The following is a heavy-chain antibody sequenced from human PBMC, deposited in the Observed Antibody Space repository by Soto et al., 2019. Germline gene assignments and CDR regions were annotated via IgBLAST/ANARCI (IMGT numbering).Heavy chain of an antibody. CDR3: AREKYYYDSSGYSRDAFAI. J-gene: IGHJ3*02. CDR2: INPNSGGT. CDR1: GYTFTGYY. D-gene: IGHD3-22*01. Sequence: ASVKVSCKASGYTFTGYYMHWVRQAPGQGLEWMGWINPNSGGTNYAQKFQGWVTMTRDTSISTAYMELSRLRSDDTAVYYCAREKYYYDSSGYSRDAFAIWGQGTMVTVSS. V-gene: IGHV1-2*04.